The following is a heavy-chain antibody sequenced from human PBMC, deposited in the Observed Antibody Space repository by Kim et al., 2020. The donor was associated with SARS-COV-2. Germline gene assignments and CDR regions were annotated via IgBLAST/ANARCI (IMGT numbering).Heavy chain of an antibody. Sequence: GGSLRLSCAASGFTFSSYAMHWVRQAPGKGLEWVAVISYDGSNKYYADSVKGRFTISRDNSKNTLYLQMNSLRAEDTAVYYCARAGRGSYRDAFDIWGQGTMDTVLS. J-gene: IGHJ3*02. V-gene: IGHV3-30*04. CDR2: ISYDGSNK. D-gene: IGHD3-10*01. CDR3: ARAGRGSYRDAFDI. CDR1: GFTFSSYA.